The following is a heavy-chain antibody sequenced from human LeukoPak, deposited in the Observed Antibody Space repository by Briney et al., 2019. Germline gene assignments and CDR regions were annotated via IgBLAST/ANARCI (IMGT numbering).Heavy chain of an antibody. J-gene: IGHJ4*02. CDR1: GFTFSNAW. Sequence: GGYLRLSCAASGFTFSNAWMSWVRQAPGKGLEWVGRIKSKTDGGTTDYAAPVKGRFTISRDDSKNTLYLQMNSLKTEDTAVYYCTTRETFFWSGYYLDYWGQGTLVTVSS. D-gene: IGHD3-3*01. CDR2: IKSKTDGGTT. V-gene: IGHV3-15*01. CDR3: TTRETFFWSGYYLDY.